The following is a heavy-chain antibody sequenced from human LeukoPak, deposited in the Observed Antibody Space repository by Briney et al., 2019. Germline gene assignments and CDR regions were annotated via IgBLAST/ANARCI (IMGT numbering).Heavy chain of an antibody. D-gene: IGHD5-12*01. Sequence: PGGSLRLSCAASGFTVSSNYMSWVRQAPGKGLEWVSVIYSGGSTYYADSVKGRFTISRDNFKNTLYLQMNSVRPEDTAVYYCARAGWLRFTTTEELDLDVWGQGITVTVSS. CDR1: GFTVSSNY. CDR2: IYSGGST. CDR3: ARAGWLRFTTTEELDLDV. V-gene: IGHV3-53*01. J-gene: IGHJ6*02.